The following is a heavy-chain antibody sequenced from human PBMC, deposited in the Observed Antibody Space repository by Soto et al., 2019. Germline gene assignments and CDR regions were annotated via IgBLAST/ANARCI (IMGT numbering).Heavy chain of an antibody. J-gene: IGHJ4*02. V-gene: IGHV4-39*01. D-gene: IGHD5-18*01. Sequence: QLQLQESGPGLVKPSETLSLTCTVSGGSVSCSSYYWGWIRQPPGKGLEWIGSIYYSGSTYYNPSLKSRVTITGDTSKNQFALKLGSVAAGDTAVYYGARGGAMAPTWLRYSGQGTLVTVSS. CDR1: GGSVSCSSYY. CDR3: ARGGAMAPTWLRY. CDR2: IYYSGST.